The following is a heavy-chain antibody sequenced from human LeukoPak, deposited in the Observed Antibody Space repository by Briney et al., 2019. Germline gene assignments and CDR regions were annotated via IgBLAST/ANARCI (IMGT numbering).Heavy chain of an antibody. CDR3: GKVEDIVVVPAAGFDY. D-gene: IGHD2-2*01. J-gene: IGHJ4*02. CDR1: GFTFSSYA. V-gene: IGHV3-23*01. CDR2: ISGSGGST. Sequence: GGSLRLSCAASGFTFSSYAMSWVRQAPGKGLEWVSAISGSGGSTYYADSVKGRFTNSKDNSKNTSYLQMSSLRAEDTAVYYCGKVEDIVVVPAAGFDYWGQGTLVTVSS.